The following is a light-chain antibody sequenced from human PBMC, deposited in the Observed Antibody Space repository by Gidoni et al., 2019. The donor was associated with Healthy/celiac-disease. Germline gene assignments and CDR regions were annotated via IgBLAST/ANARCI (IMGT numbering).Light chain of an antibody. CDR3: SSYTSSSTVV. CDR1: SRDVCGYNY. V-gene: IGLV2-14*01. CDR2: EVS. Sequence: QSALTQPASGSGSPGQSITISCTGTSRDVCGYNYVSWYQQHPGKAPKLMIYEVSNRPSGVSNRFSGSKSGNTASLTISGLQAEDEADYYCSSYTSSSTVVFGGGTKLTVL. J-gene: IGLJ2*01.